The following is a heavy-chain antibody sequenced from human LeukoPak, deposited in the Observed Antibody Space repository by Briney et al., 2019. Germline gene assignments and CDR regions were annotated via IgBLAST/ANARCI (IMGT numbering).Heavy chain of an antibody. J-gene: IGHJ4*02. V-gene: IGHV3-74*01. CDR2: INSEGSTI. CDR3: ARGGVPGAFDY. CDR1: GLTFSNNW. D-gene: IGHD2-2*01. Sequence: QPGGSLRLSCAASGLTFSNNWMHWVRQAPGKGLVWVSRINSEGSTISYADSVKGRFTISRDNAKNTLYLQMNSLRAEDTAVYYCARGGVPGAFDYWGQGTLVTVS.